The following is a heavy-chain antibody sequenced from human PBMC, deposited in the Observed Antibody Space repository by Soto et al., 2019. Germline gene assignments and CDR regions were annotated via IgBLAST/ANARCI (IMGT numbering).Heavy chain of an antibody. Sequence: SETLSLTCTASGGSIRSYYWNWIRQPPGKGLEWIGYIYSSGSTNYNPSLKSRVTMSVDTSKNQFSLKLSSVTAADTAVYYCARVGYYDSSGYYDYWGQGTLVTVSS. J-gene: IGHJ4*02. CDR1: GGSIRSYY. D-gene: IGHD3-22*01. CDR3: ARVGYYDSSGYYDY. CDR2: IYSSGST. V-gene: IGHV4-59*01.